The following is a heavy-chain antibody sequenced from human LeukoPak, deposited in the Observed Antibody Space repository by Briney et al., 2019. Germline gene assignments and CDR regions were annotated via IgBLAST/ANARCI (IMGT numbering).Heavy chain of an antibody. CDR1: GFTFSSYG. D-gene: IGHD1-7*01. Sequence: GGSLRLSCAASGFTFSSYGMHWVRQAPCKGLEWVAFIRYDGSNKYYADSVKGRFTISRDNSKNTLYLQMNSLRAEDTAVYYCAKSANWNYGASFDYWGQGTLVTVSS. V-gene: IGHV3-30*02. CDR3: AKSANWNYGASFDY. J-gene: IGHJ4*02. CDR2: IRYDGSNK.